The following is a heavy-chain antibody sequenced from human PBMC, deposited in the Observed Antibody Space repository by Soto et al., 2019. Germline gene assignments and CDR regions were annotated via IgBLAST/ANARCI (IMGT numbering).Heavy chain of an antibody. CDR2: IIPIFGTA. V-gene: IGHV1-69*01. Sequence: QVQLVQSGAEVKKPGSSVKVSCKASGGTFSSYSIDWVRQAPGQGLEWMGGIIPIFGTANYAQKFQGRITITADESTSTAYMELRSLRSEDTAVYYCARGVHYDSSSYYYFYWGQGTLVTVSS. D-gene: IGHD3-22*01. J-gene: IGHJ4*02. CDR3: ARGVHYDSSSYYYFY. CDR1: GGTFSSYS.